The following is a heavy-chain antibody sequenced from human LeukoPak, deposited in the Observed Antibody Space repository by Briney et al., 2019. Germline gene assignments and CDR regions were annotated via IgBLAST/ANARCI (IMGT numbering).Heavy chain of an antibody. CDR3: ARDPRAYYYGSGSYEPSDY. CDR1: GFTFSSYS. V-gene: IGHV3-21*01. J-gene: IGHJ4*02. CDR2: ISSSSSYI. Sequence: GESLKISCAASGFTFSSYSMNWVRQAPGKGLEWVSSISSSSSYIYYADSVKGRFTISRDNAKNSLYLQMNSLRAEDTAVYYCARDPRAYYYGSGSYEPSDYWGQGTLVTVSS. D-gene: IGHD3-10*01.